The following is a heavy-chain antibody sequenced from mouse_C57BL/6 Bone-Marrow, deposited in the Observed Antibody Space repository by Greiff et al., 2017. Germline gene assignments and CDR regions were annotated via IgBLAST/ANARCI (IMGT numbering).Heavy chain of an antibody. Sequence: EVTLVESGGGLVQPGGSLKLSCAASGFTFSDYGMAWVRQAPRKGPEWVAFISNLAYSIYYADTVTGRFTISRENAKNTLYLEMSSLRSEDTAMYYCARHPWDAMDYWGQGTSVTVSS. D-gene: IGHD4-1*01. CDR3: ARHPWDAMDY. CDR2: ISNLAYSI. V-gene: IGHV5-15*01. J-gene: IGHJ4*01. CDR1: GFTFSDYG.